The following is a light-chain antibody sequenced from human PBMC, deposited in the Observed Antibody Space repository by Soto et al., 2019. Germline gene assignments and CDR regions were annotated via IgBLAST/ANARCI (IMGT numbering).Light chain of an antibody. CDR1: SSDVGRYDY. V-gene: IGLV2-11*01. Sequence: QSALTQPRSVSASPGQSVTISCTGTSSDVGRYDYVSWYQQHPGKAPKLIVYDVTERPSGVPDRFSGSKSGNTVSLTISGLQAEDEADYSCCSFAGSYSYVFGTGTKVTVL. CDR2: DVT. CDR3: CSFAGSYSYV. J-gene: IGLJ1*01.